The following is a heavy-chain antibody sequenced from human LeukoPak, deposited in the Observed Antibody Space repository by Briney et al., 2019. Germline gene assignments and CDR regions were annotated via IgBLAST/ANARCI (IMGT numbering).Heavy chain of an antibody. CDR2: ITSGGDTT. D-gene: IGHD4-17*01. V-gene: IGHV3-23*01. Sequence: GGSLRLSCAASGFIFSSYAMNWVRQAPGKGLEWVSIITSGGDTTFYADSVKGRFTIYRDNSKNSLYLQMNSLRVEDTAVYYCAKDLYGDYVTDYWGQGTLVSVSS. CDR3: AKDLYGDYVTDY. J-gene: IGHJ4*02. CDR1: GFIFSSYA.